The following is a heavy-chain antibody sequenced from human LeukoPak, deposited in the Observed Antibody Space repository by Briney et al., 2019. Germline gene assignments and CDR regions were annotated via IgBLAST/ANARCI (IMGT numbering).Heavy chain of an antibody. J-gene: IGHJ1*01. CDR1: GFTFSSYA. D-gene: IGHD3-10*01. CDR3: AKYFASGSYYKLPH. CDR2: ISGSGAYT. V-gene: IGHV3-23*01. Sequence: GGSLRLSCAASGFTFSSYAMSWVRQAPGKGLEWVSTISGSGAYTYYADSVKGRFTISRDNSKNALYLQMNSLRAEDTAVYYCAKYFASGSYYKLPHWGQGTLVTVSS.